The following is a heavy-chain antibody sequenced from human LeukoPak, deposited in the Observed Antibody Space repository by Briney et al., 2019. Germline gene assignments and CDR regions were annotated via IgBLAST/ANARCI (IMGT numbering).Heavy chain of an antibody. CDR1: GYSFTSYW. Sequence: GESLKISCKGSGYSFTSYWIGWVRQMPGKGLEWMGIIYPGDSDTRYSPSFQGQVTISADKSISTAYLQWSSLKASDTAMYYCTSRMEDGGVTTYYFDYWGQGTLVTVSS. V-gene: IGHV5-51*01. J-gene: IGHJ4*02. CDR2: IYPGDSDT. CDR3: TSRMEDGGVTTYYFDY. D-gene: IGHD4-17*01.